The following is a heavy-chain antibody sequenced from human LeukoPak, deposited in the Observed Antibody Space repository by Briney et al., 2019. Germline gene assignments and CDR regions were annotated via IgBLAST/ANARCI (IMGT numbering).Heavy chain of an antibody. V-gene: IGHV1-3*01. CDR3: AREGEWELRFDY. CDR1: GYTFTSYA. Sequence: GASVKVSCKASGYTFTSYAMNWMRQAPGQRLEWMGWINAGNGNTKYSQKFQGRVTITRDTSASTAYMELSSLRSEDTAVYYCAREGEWELRFDYWGQGTLVTVSS. D-gene: IGHD1-26*01. J-gene: IGHJ4*02. CDR2: INAGNGNT.